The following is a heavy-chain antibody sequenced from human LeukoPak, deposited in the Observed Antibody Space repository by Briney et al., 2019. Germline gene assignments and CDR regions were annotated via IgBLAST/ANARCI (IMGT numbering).Heavy chain of an antibody. Sequence: SETLSLTCAVYGGSFSGYYWSWIRQPPGKGLEWIGEINHSGSTNYNPSLKSRVTISVDTSKNQFSLKLSSVTAAATAVYYCAREESSGWHWYFDLWGRGTLVTVSS. D-gene: IGHD6-19*01. CDR3: AREESSGWHWYFDL. V-gene: IGHV4-34*01. J-gene: IGHJ2*01. CDR1: GGSFSGYY. CDR2: INHSGST.